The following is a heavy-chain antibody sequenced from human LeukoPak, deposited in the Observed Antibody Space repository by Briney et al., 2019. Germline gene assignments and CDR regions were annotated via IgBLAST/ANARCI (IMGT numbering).Heavy chain of an antibody. CDR3: ARDDYGDWGVHY. D-gene: IGHD4-17*01. J-gene: IGHJ4*02. Sequence: ASVKVSCKASGGTFSSYAISWVRQAPGQGLEWMGGIIPIFGTANYAQKFQGRVTITTDESTSTAYMELSSLRSEDTAVYYCARDDYGDWGVHYWGQGSLVTVSS. CDR1: GGTFSSYA. V-gene: IGHV1-69*05. CDR2: IIPIFGTA.